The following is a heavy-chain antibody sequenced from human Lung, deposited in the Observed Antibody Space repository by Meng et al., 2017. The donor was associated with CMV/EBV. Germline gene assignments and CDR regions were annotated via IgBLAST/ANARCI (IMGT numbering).Heavy chain of an antibody. V-gene: IGHV1-58*01. Sequence: SVKVSCXASGFTFTSSAVQWVRQARGQRLEWIGWIVVGSGNTNYAQKFQERVTITRDMSTSTAYMELSSLRSEDTAVYYCAAEALKEQWLVYYYGMDVWGQGTMVTVSS. CDR2: IVVGSGNT. CDR1: GFTFTSSA. J-gene: IGHJ6*02. CDR3: AAEALKEQWLVYYYGMDV. D-gene: IGHD6-19*01.